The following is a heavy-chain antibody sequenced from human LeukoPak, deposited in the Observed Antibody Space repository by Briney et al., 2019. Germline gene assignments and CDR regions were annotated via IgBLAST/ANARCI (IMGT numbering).Heavy chain of an antibody. J-gene: IGHJ5*02. CDR3: ARDSGTTGEVKFDP. Sequence: SETLSLSCTVSGGSINSYWSWIRQPAGKGLEWIGRISGSGTITYNPALQSRLSISIDTSKNQFSLKLMSVTAADTAVYYCARDSGTTGEVKFDPWGQGTLVTVSS. CDR2: ISGSGTI. V-gene: IGHV4-4*07. CDR1: GGSINSY. D-gene: IGHD3-10*01.